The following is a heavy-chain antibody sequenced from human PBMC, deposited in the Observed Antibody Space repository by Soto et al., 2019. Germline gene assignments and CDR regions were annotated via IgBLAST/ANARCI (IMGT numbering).Heavy chain of an antibody. CDR3: ARDLGPQWEQLGGPGGWFDP. Sequence: ASVKVSCKASGYTFTSYGISWVRQAPGQGLEWMGWISAYNGNTNYAQKLQGRVTMTTDTSTSTAYMELRSLRSDDTAVYYCARDLGPQWEQLGGPGGWFDPWGQGTPVTVSS. J-gene: IGHJ5*02. CDR1: GYTFTSYG. CDR2: ISAYNGNT. V-gene: IGHV1-18*01. D-gene: IGHD6-6*01.